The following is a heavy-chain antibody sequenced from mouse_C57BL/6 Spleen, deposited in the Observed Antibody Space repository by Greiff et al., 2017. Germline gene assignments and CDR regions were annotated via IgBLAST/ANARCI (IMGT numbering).Heavy chain of an antibody. J-gene: IGHJ3*01. CDR2: ILPGSGST. Sequence: VQLQQSGAELMKPGASVKLSCKATGYTFTGYWIEWVKQRPGHGLEWIGEILPGSGSTYYNEQVKGKVTFTADKSSNTAYMQLSSLTTEDSAIYYCARGTTVVPYGWFAYWGQGTLVTVAA. CDR1: GYTFTGYW. V-gene: IGHV1-9*01. D-gene: IGHD1-1*01. CDR3: ARGTTVVPYGWFAY.